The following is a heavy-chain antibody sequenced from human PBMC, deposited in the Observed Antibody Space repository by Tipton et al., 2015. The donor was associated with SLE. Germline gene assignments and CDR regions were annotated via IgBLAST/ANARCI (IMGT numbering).Heavy chain of an antibody. J-gene: IGHJ1*01. Sequence: TLSLTCTVSGGSISSGSYYWSWIRQPAGKGLEWIGHIYTSGSTNYNPPLKSRVTISVDTSKNQFSLRLTSVTAADTAVYYCATNGHGETYEFFTEYLRHWGQGTLVTVSS. CDR2: IYTSGST. V-gene: IGHV4-61*09. CDR3: ATNGHGETYEFFTEYLRH. CDR1: GGSISSGSYY. D-gene: IGHD5-12*01.